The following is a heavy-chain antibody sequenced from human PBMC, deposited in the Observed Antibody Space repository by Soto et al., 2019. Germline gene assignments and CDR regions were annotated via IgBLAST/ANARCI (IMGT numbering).Heavy chain of an antibody. V-gene: IGHV4-34*01. CDR3: ARACLLQRPDAFDI. Sequence: ASETLSLTCAVYGGSFSGYYWSWIRQPPGKGLEWIGEINHSGSTNYNPSLKSRVTISVDTSKNQFSLKLSSVTAADTAVYYCARACLLQRPDAFDIWGQGTMVTVSS. D-gene: IGHD6-25*01. J-gene: IGHJ3*02. CDR1: GGSFSGYY. CDR2: INHSGST.